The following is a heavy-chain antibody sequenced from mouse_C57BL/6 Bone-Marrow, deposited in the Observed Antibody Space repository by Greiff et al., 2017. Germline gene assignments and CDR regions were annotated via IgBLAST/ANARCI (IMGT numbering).Heavy chain of an antibody. Sequence: QVQLQQPGTELVKPGASVKLSCKASGYTFTSYWMHWVKQRPGQGLEWIGNINPSNGGTNYNEKFKSKATLTVDKSSSTAYMQLSSLTSEDSAVYYGARGVGYYLDYFDYWGQGTTLTVSS. CDR1: GYTFTSYW. V-gene: IGHV1-53*01. CDR3: ARGVGYYLDYFDY. J-gene: IGHJ2*01. CDR2: INPSNGGT. D-gene: IGHD2-3*01.